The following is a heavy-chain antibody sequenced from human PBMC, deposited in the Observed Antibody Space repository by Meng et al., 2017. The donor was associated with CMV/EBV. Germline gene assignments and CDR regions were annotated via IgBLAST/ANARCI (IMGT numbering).Heavy chain of an antibody. Sequence: GESLKISCAASGFTFSSYTMNWVRQAPGQGLEWVSYISNSGSAKYYADSLRGRFTISRDNAKNSLYLQMNSLRADDTAVYYCARSLFDSNDPLDYWGQGTVVTVSS. V-gene: IGHV3-48*04. J-gene: IGHJ4*02. CDR2: ISNSGSAK. CDR1: GFTFSSYT. D-gene: IGHD3-22*01. CDR3: ARSLFDSNDPLDY.